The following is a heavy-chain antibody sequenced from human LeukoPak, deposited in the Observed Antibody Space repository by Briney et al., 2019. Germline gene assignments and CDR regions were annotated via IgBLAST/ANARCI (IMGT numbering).Heavy chain of an antibody. V-gene: IGHV3-7*01. Sequence: GGSLRHSCAASGFTFSSYWMSWVRQAPGKGLEWVATIRQDGSQKYYVDSVKGRFTISRDNAKNSLYLQMNSLRAEDTAVYYCARESGSVTSEVDFDYWGQGTLVTVSS. J-gene: IGHJ4*02. CDR1: GFTFSSYW. CDR3: ARESGSVTSEVDFDY. D-gene: IGHD4-17*01. CDR2: IRQDGSQK.